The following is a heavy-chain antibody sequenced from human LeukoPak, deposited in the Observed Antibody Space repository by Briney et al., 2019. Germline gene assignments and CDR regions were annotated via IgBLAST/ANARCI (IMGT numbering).Heavy chain of an antibody. CDR3: AKVRYYYDSSGYTRKYYFDY. Sequence: GGSLRLSCAASEFTFTNFWMSWVRQAPGKGLEWVANTNRDGSEKYYVDSVKGRVTISRDNAKNSLYLQMNSLRAEDTALYYCAKVRYYYDSSGYTRKYYFDYWGQGTLVTVSS. J-gene: IGHJ4*02. CDR2: TNRDGSEK. CDR1: EFTFTNFW. V-gene: IGHV3-7*03. D-gene: IGHD3-22*01.